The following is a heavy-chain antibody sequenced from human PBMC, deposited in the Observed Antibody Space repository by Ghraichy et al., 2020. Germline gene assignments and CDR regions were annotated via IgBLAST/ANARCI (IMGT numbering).Heavy chain of an antibody. CDR2: IYYSGST. CDR3: ATLRIVAVTAYYFDN. D-gene: IGHD6-13*01. CDR1: GGSVSSGTYY. V-gene: IGHV4-61*01. Sequence: SETLSLTCIVSGGSVSSGTYYWSWIRQPPGKGLEWIGYIYYSGSTYYNPSLKSRVTIAADTSKNQFSLKLSSVTAADTAVYYCATLRIVAVTAYYFDNGGQGTLVPVSS. J-gene: IGHJ4*02.